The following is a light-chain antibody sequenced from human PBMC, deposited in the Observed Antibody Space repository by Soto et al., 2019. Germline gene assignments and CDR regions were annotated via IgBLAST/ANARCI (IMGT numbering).Light chain of an antibody. V-gene: IGKV1-5*03. CDR1: QSISSW. CDR3: QQYNDNWT. J-gene: IGKJ1*01. Sequence: DIQMTQSPSTLSASLGKRVTITCRASQSISSWLAWYKQKPGQAPKLLIYKASTLQSGVPSRFSGSGSGTEFTLAISSLQPDDSATYYCQQYNDNWTFGQGTKVDIK. CDR2: KAS.